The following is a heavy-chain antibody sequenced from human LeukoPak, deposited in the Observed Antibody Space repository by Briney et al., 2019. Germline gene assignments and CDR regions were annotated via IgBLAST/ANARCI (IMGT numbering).Heavy chain of an antibody. Sequence: GGSLRISCAASGFTFSSYAMSWVRQAPGKGLEWVSAISGSGGSTYYADSVKGRFTISRDNSKNTLYLQMNSLRAEDTAVYYSAKGFLYYYDSSDYYLPAYFDYRGQGTLVTVSS. CDR1: GFTFSSYA. D-gene: IGHD3-22*01. CDR2: ISGSGGST. J-gene: IGHJ4*02. CDR3: AKGFLYYYDSSDYYLPAYFDY. V-gene: IGHV3-23*01.